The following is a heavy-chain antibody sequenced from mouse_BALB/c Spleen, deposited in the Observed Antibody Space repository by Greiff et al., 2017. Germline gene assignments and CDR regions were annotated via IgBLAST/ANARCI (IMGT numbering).Heavy chain of an antibody. CDR2: ISSGGSYT. D-gene: IGHD2-1*01. Sequence: EVKVVESGGGLVKPGGSLKLSCAASGFTFSSYAMSWVRQSPEKRLEWVAEISSGGSYTYYPDTVTGRFTISRDNAKNTLYLEMSSLRSEDTAMYYCARYYGNLYAMDDWGQGTSVTVSS. J-gene: IGHJ4*01. CDR1: GFTFSSYA. V-gene: IGHV5-9-4*01. CDR3: ARYYGNLYAMDD.